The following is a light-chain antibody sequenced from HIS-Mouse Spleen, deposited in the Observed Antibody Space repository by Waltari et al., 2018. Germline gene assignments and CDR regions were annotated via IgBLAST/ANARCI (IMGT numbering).Light chain of an antibody. V-gene: IGKV1-33*01. CDR2: DAS. J-gene: IGKJ2*01. CDR3: QQYDNLPYT. Sequence: DLQMTQPPPPLSASVAHRVTITCQASQDISNYLNWYQQKPGKAPKLLIYDASNLETGVPSRFSGSGSGTDFTFTISSLQPEDIATYYCQQYDNLPYTFGQGTKLEIK. CDR1: QDISNY.